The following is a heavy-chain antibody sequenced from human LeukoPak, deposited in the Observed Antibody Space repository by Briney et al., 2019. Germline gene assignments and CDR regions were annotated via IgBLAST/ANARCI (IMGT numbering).Heavy chain of an antibody. Sequence: GASVKVSCKVSGYTLTELSMHWVRQAPGKGLEWMGGFDPEDGETIYAQKFQGRVTMTEDTSTDTAYMELSSLRSEDTAVYYCATLGAGVVLLRFGELRSYYYYGMDVWGQGTTVTFSS. CDR1: GYTLTELS. D-gene: IGHD3-10*01. J-gene: IGHJ6*02. CDR2: FDPEDGET. V-gene: IGHV1-24*01. CDR3: ATLGAGVVLLRFGELRSYYYYGMDV.